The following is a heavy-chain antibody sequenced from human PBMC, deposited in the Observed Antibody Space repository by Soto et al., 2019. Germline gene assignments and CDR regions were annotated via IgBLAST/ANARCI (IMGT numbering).Heavy chain of an antibody. J-gene: IGHJ4*02. Sequence: PSETLSLTCTVSGGSTSSSNYYWGWIRQPPGKGLEWIATIYYTGSTDYNPSLKSRVSMSVDTSKNQFSLKLISVTAADTAVYYCAKQGPYFDSSGYPDYWGQGTLVTVSS. D-gene: IGHD3-22*01. CDR3: AKQGPYFDSSGYPDY. V-gene: IGHV4-39*01. CDR2: IYYTGST. CDR1: GGSTSSSNYY.